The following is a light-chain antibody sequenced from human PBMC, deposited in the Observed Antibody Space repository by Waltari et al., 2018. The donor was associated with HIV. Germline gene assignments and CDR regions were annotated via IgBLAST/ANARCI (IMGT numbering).Light chain of an antibody. J-gene: IGLJ2*01. CDR3: CSYAGSHTFVV. CDR2: EVT. Sequence: QSALTQPASVSGSPGQSVTLSCPGSNSDVGSYDLVSWYQHPPGKAPTRLIYEVTKRPSGVSNRFSGSKSGNTASLTISGLQAEDEADYYCCSYAGSHTFVVFGGGTKLTVL. CDR1: NSDVGSYDL. V-gene: IGLV2-23*02.